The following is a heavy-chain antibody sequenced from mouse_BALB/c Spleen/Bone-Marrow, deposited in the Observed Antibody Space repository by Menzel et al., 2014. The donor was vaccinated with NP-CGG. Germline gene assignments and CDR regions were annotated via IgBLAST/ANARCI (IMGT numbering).Heavy chain of an antibody. CDR2: SRNKAKCYTT. J-gene: IGHJ3*01. D-gene: IGHD2-10*02. V-gene: IGHV7-1*02. Sequence: DVMLVESGGGLVQPGDSLRLSCATSGFTFSDFYMEWVRQPPGKRLEWIAASRNKAKCYTTEYSASVMGRFIVSRDTSQSVLYLQMNALRAEDTAIYYCARDVGYGNYFVYWGQGTLVTVSA. CDR1: GFTFSDFY. CDR3: ARDVGYGNYFVY.